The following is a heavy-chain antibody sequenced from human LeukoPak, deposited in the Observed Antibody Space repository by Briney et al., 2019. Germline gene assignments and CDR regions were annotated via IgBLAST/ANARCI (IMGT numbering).Heavy chain of an antibody. CDR1: GFTFSSYW. D-gene: IGHD3-22*01. V-gene: IGHV3-7*04. CDR3: ARDPYDSSWGLCYFDY. Sequence: GGSLRLSCAASGFTFSSYWMSWVRQAPGKGLERVANIKQDGSDKYYVDSVKGRFTISRDNAKNSLYLQMNSLRGEDTAVYYCARDPYDSSWGLCYFDYWGQGNLVTVSS. CDR2: IKQDGSDK. J-gene: IGHJ4*02.